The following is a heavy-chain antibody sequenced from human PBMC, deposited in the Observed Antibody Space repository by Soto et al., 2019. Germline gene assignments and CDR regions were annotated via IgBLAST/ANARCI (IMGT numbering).Heavy chain of an antibody. J-gene: IGHJ6*02. CDR2: IYYSGST. D-gene: IGHD2-2*01. CDR1: GDSISSYY. Sequence: PSETLSLTCTVSGDSISSYYWSWIRQSPGKGLEWIGYIYYSGSTNYNPSLKSRVTISIDTSKNQFSLKLSSVTAADTAVYYCARVQLGYCISTSCYVHYYGMDVWGQGTTVTVSS. CDR3: ARVQLGYCISTSCYVHYYGMDV. V-gene: IGHV4-59*01.